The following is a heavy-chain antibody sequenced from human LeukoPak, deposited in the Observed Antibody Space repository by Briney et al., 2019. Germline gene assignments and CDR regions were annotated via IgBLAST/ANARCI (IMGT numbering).Heavy chain of an antibody. Sequence: SETLSLTCTVSGGPISSYYWNWIRQPPGKGLEWIGNIYYSGSTNYNPSLKSRVTISVDTSKNQFSLKLSSVTAADTAMYYCARGSSSWPYYFDYWGQGALVTVSS. CDR2: IYYSGST. D-gene: IGHD6-13*01. CDR1: GGPISSYY. CDR3: ARGSSSWPYYFDY. J-gene: IGHJ4*02. V-gene: IGHV4-59*01.